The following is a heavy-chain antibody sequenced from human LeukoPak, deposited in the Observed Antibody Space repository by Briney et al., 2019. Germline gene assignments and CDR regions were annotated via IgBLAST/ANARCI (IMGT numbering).Heavy chain of an antibody. V-gene: IGHV3-23*01. CDR3: AKDRHTIRFLDGAFDI. CDR2: ISGSGGST. D-gene: IGHD3-3*01. CDR1: GFTFSSYA. Sequence: GGSLRLSCAASGFTFSSYAMSWVRQAPGKGLEWVSAISGSGGSTYYADSVKGRFTISRDNSKNTVYLQMNSLSAEDTAVYYCAKDRHTIRFLDGAFDIWGQGTVVTVSS. J-gene: IGHJ3*02.